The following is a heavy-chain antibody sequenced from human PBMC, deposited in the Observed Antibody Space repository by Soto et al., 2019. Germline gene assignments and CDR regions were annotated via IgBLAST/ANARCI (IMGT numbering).Heavy chain of an antibody. CDR3: ARDVWSRASGPPDS. V-gene: IGHV3-9*01. CDR1: GFSFDDYA. CDR2: ISWNSGTI. Sequence: GGSMRLSCAASGFSFDDYAMHWVRQVPGKGLEWITGISWNSGTIGSADSVKGRFTISRDNSKNSLYLQMNSLRAEDTALYYCARDVWSRASGPPDSWGQGTLVTVSS. J-gene: IGHJ4*02. D-gene: IGHD3-10*01.